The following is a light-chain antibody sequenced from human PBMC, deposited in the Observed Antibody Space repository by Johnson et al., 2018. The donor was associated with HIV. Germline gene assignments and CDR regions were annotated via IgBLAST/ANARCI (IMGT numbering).Light chain of an antibody. CDR3: GTWDSSLSGTDG. Sequence: QSVLTQPPSVSAAPGQKVTISCSGSSSNIGNNYVSWYQQLPGTAPKLLIYDNNKRPSGIPDRFSGSKSGTSATLGIPGLPTGDEADYYCGTWDSSLSGTDGFGTGTKVTVL. J-gene: IGLJ1*01. CDR1: SSNIGNNY. V-gene: IGLV1-51*01. CDR2: DNN.